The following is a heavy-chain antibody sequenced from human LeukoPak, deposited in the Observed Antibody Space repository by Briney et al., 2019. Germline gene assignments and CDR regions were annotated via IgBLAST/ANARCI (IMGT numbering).Heavy chain of an antibody. D-gene: IGHD3-10*01. J-gene: IGHJ5*02. CDR3: ARLYGSGSYYIEDWFDP. Sequence: SETLSLTCTVSGGSISSYYWSWIRQPPGKGLEWIGYIYYSGSTNYNPSLKSRVTISVDTSKNQFSLKLGSVTAADTAVYYCARLYGSGSYYIEDWFDPWGQGTLVTVSS. CDR1: GGSISSYY. V-gene: IGHV4-59*08. CDR2: IYYSGST.